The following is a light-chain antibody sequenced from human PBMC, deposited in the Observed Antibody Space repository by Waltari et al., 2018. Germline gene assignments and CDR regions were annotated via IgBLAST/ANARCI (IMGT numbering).Light chain of an antibody. Sequence: GRASQSVSKYLAWYQQKPGQAPRLLIYDASIRATGIPDRFSGSGSGTDFSLTISRLEPEDFAVYYCQKYVNLPATFGQGTKVEIK. J-gene: IGKJ1*01. V-gene: IGKV3-20*01. CDR1: QSVSKY. CDR2: DAS. CDR3: QKYVNLPAT.